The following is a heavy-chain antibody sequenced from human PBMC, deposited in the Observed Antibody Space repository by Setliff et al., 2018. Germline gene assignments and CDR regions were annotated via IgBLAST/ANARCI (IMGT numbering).Heavy chain of an antibody. V-gene: IGHV3-15*01. J-gene: IGHJ5*02. CDR3: ATGPRDSRNYLTWLGS. CDR2: IKSSIEGATS. CDR1: GITFKNAW. D-gene: IGHD4-4*01. Sequence: GGSLRLSCSVSGITFKNAWMTWVRQAPGKGPEWVGRIKSSIEGATSDYGAPAKGRFTISRDDSKNMIFLQMNDLKIEDTGYYYCATGPRDSRNYLTWLGSWGQGTRVTVSS.